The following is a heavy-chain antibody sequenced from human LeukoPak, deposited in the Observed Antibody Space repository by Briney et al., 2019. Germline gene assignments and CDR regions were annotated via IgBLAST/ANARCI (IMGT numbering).Heavy chain of an antibody. CDR3: GKDWELRFHQGGLDY. D-gene: IGHD3-3*01. CDR1: GYTFTGYY. J-gene: IGHJ4*02. CDR2: INPRDGET. V-gene: IGHV1-2*06. Sequence: GSVKVSCKASGYTFTGYYIHWVRQAPGQGLEWMGRINPRDGETNFAQKFQGRVTMTSDTSISTAYMELSGLRSDDTAVYYCGKDWELRFHQGGLDYWGQGALVTVSS.